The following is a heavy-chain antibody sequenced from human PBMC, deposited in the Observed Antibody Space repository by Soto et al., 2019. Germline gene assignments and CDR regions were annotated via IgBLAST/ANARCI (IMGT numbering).Heavy chain of an antibody. CDR3: ARDVGLSGEIPHCTSGVCYTPYYFDY. CDR1: GGTLSSYA. J-gene: IGHJ4*02. V-gene: IGHV1-69*13. CDR2: IIPIFGTA. Sequence: GASVKVSCKASGGTLSSYAISWVRQAPGQGLEWMGGIIPIFGTANYAQKFQGRVTITADESTSTAYMELSSLRSEDTAVYYCARDVGLSGEIPHCTSGVCYTPYYFDYWGQGTLVTVSS. D-gene: IGHD2-8*01.